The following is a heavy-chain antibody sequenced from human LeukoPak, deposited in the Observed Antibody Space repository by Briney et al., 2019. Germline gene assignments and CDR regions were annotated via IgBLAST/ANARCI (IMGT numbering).Heavy chain of an antibody. Sequence: PGGSLRLSCAAPGFTFSAYWMSWVRQAPGKGLEWVAVISPDGSSENYADSVEGRFTISRDNSKNTLYLQMNTLRTEDTAVYYCAREKYCTPTDCLHGRFYFNPWGQGTLVTVPS. CDR3: AREKYCTPTDCLHGRFYFNP. J-gene: IGHJ5*02. CDR1: GFTFSAYW. D-gene: IGHD2-8*01. CDR2: ISPDGSSE. V-gene: IGHV3-30*03.